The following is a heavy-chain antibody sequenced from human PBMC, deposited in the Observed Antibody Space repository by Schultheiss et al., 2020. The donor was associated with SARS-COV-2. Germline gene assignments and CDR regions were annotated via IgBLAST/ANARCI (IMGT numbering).Heavy chain of an antibody. V-gene: IGHV4-31*03. CDR3: ARGRVAAAGSSGVNP. CDR1: GGSISSGGYY. J-gene: IGHJ5*02. D-gene: IGHD6-13*01. CDR2: IYYSGSS. Sequence: SETLSLTCTVSGGSISSGGYYWSWIRQHPGKGLEWIGYIYYSGSSYYNPSLKSRVTISVDRSKNQFSLKLSSVTAADTAVYYCARGRVAAAGSSGVNPWGQGTLVTVSS.